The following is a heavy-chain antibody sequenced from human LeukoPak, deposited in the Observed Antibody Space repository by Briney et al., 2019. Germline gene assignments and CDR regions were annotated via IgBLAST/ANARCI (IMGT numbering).Heavy chain of an antibody. V-gene: IGHV4-39*01. CDR1: GGSISSSSYY. Sequence: SETLSLTCTVSGGSISSSSYYWGWTRQPPEKGLEWIGTIYYSGTTYYNPSLKSRVTISVDTSKNQFSLKLSSVTAADTAVYYCARHPIKYCSGGSCYGEDWFDPWGQGTLVTVSS. J-gene: IGHJ5*02. D-gene: IGHD2-15*01. CDR2: IYYSGTT. CDR3: ARHPIKYCSGGSCYGEDWFDP.